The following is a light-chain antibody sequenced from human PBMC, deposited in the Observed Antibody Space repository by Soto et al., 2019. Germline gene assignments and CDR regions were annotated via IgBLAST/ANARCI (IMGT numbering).Light chain of an antibody. CDR2: DAS. CDR1: QNIYSN. Sequence: EVVLTQSPATLSLSPGERATLSCRASQNIYSNLAWYQQKPGQAPRLLTYDASNRATGSPARFSGSGSGTDFTLTISSLEPEDFGVYYCQQRNNWPLTFGGGTKVDIK. V-gene: IGKV3-11*01. CDR3: QQRNNWPLT. J-gene: IGKJ4*01.